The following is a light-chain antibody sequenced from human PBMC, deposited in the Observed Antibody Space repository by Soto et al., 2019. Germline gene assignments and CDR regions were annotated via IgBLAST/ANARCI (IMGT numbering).Light chain of an antibody. J-gene: IGKJ1*01. Sequence: VMTQSPATLSVSPGERATLSCRASQSVSSNLAWYQQKPGQAPRLLIYGASTRATGIPARFSGSGSGTEFTLTISSLQSEDFAVYYCHQYNNWPSWAFGQGTKVEIK. V-gene: IGKV3-15*01. CDR2: GAS. CDR3: HQYNNWPSWA. CDR1: QSVSSN.